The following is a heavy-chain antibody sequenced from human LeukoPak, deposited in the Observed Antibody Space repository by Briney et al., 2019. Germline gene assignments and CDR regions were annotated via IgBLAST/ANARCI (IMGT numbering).Heavy chain of an antibody. CDR1: GFTFSNAW. CDR2: ISSGGNTI. V-gene: IGHV3-11*04. Sequence: GGSLRLSCAASGFTFSNAWMSWVRQAPGKGLEWVSYISSGGNTIYYADSVKGRFTISGDNAKNSLYLQMNSLRAEDTAVYYCAREGTAMVSFDYWGQGTLVTVSS. D-gene: IGHD5-18*01. CDR3: AREGTAMVSFDY. J-gene: IGHJ4*02.